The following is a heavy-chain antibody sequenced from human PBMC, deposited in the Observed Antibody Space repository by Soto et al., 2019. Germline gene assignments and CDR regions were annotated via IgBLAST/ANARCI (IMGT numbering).Heavy chain of an antibody. D-gene: IGHD3-22*01. CDR3: AREARQHYYDTSGYYDL. J-gene: IGHJ4*01. CDR1: GSTFTGFY. Sequence: RASVKVSCKTSGSTFTGFYIHWVRQAPGHGLEWMGWISPNSGGTNYAQKFQGRVTMRRDTSISTAYMELSRLKADDTAVYYCAREARQHYYDTSGYYDLWGHGTLVTVSS. V-gene: IGHV1-2*02. CDR2: ISPNSGGT.